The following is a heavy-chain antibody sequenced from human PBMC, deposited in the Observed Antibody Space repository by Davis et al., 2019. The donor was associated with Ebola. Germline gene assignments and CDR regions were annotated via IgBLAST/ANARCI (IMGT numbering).Heavy chain of an antibody. Sequence: PSETLSLTCTVSGGSISSYYWSWIRQPPGKGLEWIGYIYYSGSTNYNPSLKSRVTISVDTSKNQFSLKLSSVTAADTAVYYCARTPNYDFWSGFDYYYYMDVWGKGTTVTVSS. CDR3: ARTPNYDFWSGFDYYYYMDV. CDR2: IYYSGST. D-gene: IGHD3-3*01. CDR1: GGSISSYY. J-gene: IGHJ6*03. V-gene: IGHV4-59*01.